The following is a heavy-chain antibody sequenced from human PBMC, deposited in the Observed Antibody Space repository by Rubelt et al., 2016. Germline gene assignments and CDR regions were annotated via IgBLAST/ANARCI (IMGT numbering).Heavy chain of an antibody. CDR2: ITAKTEGGTT. CDR3: TTDEGGPRY. V-gene: IGHV3-15*01. Sequence: EVQLVESGGGLVQPGGSLRLSCATSGFTFSSHWMSWVRQAPGKGREWGGRITAKTEGGTTDYAAPGKGRFTNPNDESKNILYLQMHSLKTEDMGVYFCTTDEGGPRYWGQGTLVTVSS. J-gene: IGHJ4*02. D-gene: IGHD2-15*01. CDR1: GFTFSSHW.